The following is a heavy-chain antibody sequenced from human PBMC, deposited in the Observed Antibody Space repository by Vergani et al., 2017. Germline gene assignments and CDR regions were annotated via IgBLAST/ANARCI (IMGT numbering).Heavy chain of an antibody. Sequence: QVQLQESGPGLVKPSQTLSLTCTVSGGSFNSGSYYWSWLRQPAGNRLEWIGRIHTNGVIHYNPSLNSRATISVDTARNQISLKLTSVTATDTAIYFCARCAPDVDFDVCCQGTVITVSS. J-gene: IGHJ3*01. CDR3: ARCAPDVDFDV. V-gene: IGHV4-61*02. CDR2: IHTNGVI. CDR1: GGSFNSGSYY. D-gene: IGHD5-12*01.